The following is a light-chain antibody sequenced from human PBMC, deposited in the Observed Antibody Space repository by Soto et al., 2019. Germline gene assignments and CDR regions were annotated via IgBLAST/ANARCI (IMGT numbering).Light chain of an antibody. CDR3: AAWDASLSACV. V-gene: IGLV1-47*02. CDR1: DSNIGSNS. Sequence: QSVLTQPPAASGTAGQGVTISCSGGDSNIGSNSVYWYQHPPRTAPKLLIYYNNQRPSGVPDRFAGSRSGTSASLAIVGLRSEDEAVYYCAAWDASLSACVFGNGTKVTVL. J-gene: IGLJ1*01. CDR2: YNN.